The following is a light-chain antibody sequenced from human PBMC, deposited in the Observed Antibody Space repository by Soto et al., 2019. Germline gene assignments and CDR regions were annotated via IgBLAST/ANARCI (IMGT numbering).Light chain of an antibody. CDR2: GAS. CDR3: QQYVTSRT. J-gene: IGKJ1*01. V-gene: IGKV3-20*01. CDR1: QNLSRYF. Sequence: EVVLTQSPGTLSLSPGDRASLSWXXSQNLSRYFLAWYQHKTGQAPRLLISGASRRATGIPESLSGSGSVTDSTLTISRLEPEDFAVYYCQQYVTSRTCGQGTKV.